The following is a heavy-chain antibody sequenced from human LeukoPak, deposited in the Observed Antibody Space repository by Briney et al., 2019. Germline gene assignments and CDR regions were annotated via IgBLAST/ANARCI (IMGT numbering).Heavy chain of an antibody. Sequence: PSETLSLTCTVSGGSISNYYWSWIRQPPGKGLDLIGYIYYSGSTNYNPSLKSRVTISVDTSKNHFSLKVSSVTAADTAMYYCARHRNNDFDYWGQGALVTVSS. J-gene: IGHJ4*02. CDR1: GGSISNYY. D-gene: IGHD1-14*01. CDR3: ARHRNNDFDY. V-gene: IGHV4-59*08. CDR2: IYYSGST.